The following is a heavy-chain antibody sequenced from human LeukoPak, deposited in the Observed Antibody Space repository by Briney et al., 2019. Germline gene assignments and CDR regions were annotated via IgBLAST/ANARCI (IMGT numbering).Heavy chain of an antibody. D-gene: IGHD3-16*02. CDR2: ISGGIMINT. CDR3: AKDPVVGAPHVFDI. Sequence: GGSLRLSCAASGFTFSTYAMSWVPQAPGKGLEWVAAISGGIMINTYYTDSVKGRFTISRDNSKNTLYLQMNSLRDDDTAVYYCAKDPVVGAPHVFDIWGQGTMVTVSS. J-gene: IGHJ3*02. CDR1: GFTFSTYA. V-gene: IGHV3-23*01.